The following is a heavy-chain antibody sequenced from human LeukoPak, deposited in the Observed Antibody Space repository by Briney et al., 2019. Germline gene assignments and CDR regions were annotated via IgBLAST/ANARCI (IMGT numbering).Heavy chain of an antibody. D-gene: IGHD1-26*01. Sequence: GSLRLSCAATGFTFSNYWMSWIRQAPGKGLEWVANIKYDGREKQYVDSVKGRFTISRDNAKNSLFLQMNSLRAEDTAVYYCARYLNSGPEDFWGQGTLVTVSS. CDR3: ARYLNSGPEDF. CDR1: GFTFSNYW. J-gene: IGHJ4*02. V-gene: IGHV3-7*01. CDR2: IKYDGREK.